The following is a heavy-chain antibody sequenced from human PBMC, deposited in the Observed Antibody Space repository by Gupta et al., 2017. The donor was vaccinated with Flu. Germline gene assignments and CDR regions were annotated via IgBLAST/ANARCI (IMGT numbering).Heavy chain of an antibody. CDR1: GFTFSSYE. CDR3: ATYDSSGYYYYYGMDV. D-gene: IGHD3-22*01. J-gene: IGHJ6*02. Sequence: EVQLVESGGGLVQPGGSLRLSCAASGFTFSSYEMNWVRQAPGKGLEWVSYISSSGSTIYYADSVKGRFTISRDNAKNSLYLQMNSLRAEDTAVYYCATYDSSGYYYYYGMDVWGQGTTVTVSS. V-gene: IGHV3-48*03. CDR2: ISSSGSTI.